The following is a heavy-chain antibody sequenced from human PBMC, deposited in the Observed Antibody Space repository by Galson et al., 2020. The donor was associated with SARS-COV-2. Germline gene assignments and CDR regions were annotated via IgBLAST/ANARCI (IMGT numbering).Heavy chain of an antibody. CDR3: ASGIAAHYYYGVEG. J-gene: IGHJ6*02. CDR1: GGSISSYY. V-gene: IGHV4-59*01. CDR2: IYYSGST. D-gene: IGHD6-6*01. Sequence: SETLSLTCTVSGGSISSYYWSWIRQPPGKGLEWIGYIYYSGSTNYNPSLKSRLTISVDTSKNQFSLKLSSVTAADTPVDYCASGIAAHYYYGVEGWGQGTTVTVS.